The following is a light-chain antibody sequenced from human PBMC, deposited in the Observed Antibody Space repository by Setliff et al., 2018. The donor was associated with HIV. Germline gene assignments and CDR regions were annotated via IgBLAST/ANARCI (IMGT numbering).Light chain of an antibody. CDR2: DVT. J-gene: IGLJ1*01. CDR1: SSDVGGYNF. Sequence: PRSVSGSPGQSVTISCTGTSSDVGGYNFVSWYQQRPGKAPKLMIYDVTKRPSGVPDRFSGSKSGNTASLTISGLQAEDEADYYCCSYAGSHTFVFGTGTKVTVL. V-gene: IGLV2-11*01. CDR3: CSYAGSHTFV.